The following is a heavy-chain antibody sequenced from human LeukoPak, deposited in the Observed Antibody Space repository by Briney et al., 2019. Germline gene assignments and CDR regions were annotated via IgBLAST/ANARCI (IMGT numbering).Heavy chain of an antibody. CDR2: IIPIFGTA. J-gene: IGHJ6*03. Sequence: GASVKVSCKTSGGTFSSYAISWVRQAPGQGLEWMGGIIPIFGTANYAQKFRGRVTITADKSTSTAYMELSSLRSEDTAVYYCASVGSGFGYYYYYMDVWGKGTTVTVSS. CDR3: ASVGSGFGYYYYYMDV. CDR1: GGTFSSYA. V-gene: IGHV1-69*06. D-gene: IGHD3-10*01.